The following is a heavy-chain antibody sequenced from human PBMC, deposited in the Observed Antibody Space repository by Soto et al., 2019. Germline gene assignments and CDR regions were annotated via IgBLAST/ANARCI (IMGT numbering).Heavy chain of an antibody. V-gene: IGHV1-69*08. CDR2: IIPILGIA. CDR1: GGTFSSYT. D-gene: IGHD6-6*01. CDR3: ARETKPGYSSSSGYYIDV. J-gene: IGHJ6*03. Sequence: QVQLVQSGADVKKPGSSVKVYCKASGGTFSSYTISWVRQAPGQGLEWMGRIIPILGIANYAQKFQGRVTITADKSTSTAYMELSSLRSEDTAVYYCARETKPGYSSSSGYYIDVLGKGTTVTVSS.